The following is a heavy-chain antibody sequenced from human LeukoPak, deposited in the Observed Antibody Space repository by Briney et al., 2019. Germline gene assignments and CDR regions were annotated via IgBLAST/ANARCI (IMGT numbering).Heavy chain of an antibody. J-gene: IGHJ4*02. D-gene: IGHD1-26*01. CDR2: MRYDGSTK. V-gene: IGHV3-30*02. CDR1: GFILSNYG. CDR3: AKALRSQGVTYDY. Sequence: GGSLRLSCAASGFILSNYGMHWVRQAPGKGLEWVTFMRYDGSTKFYADSVKGRFTISRDNSNHTLYLQMNSLRAEDTAVYYCAKALRSQGVTYDYWGQGTLVTVSS.